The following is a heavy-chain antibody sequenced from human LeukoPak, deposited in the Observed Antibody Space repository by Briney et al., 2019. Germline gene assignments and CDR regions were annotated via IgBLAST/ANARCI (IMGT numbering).Heavy chain of an antibody. V-gene: IGHV4-4*02. CDR2: IYHSGST. CDR1: GGSISSSNW. Sequence: SETLSLTCAVSGGSISSSNWWSWVRQPLGKGLEWIGEIYHSGSTNYNPSLKSRVTISVDKSKNQFSLKLSSVTTADTAVYYCARDLGIAVAGYNWFDPWGQGTLVTVSS. CDR3: ARDLGIAVAGYNWFDP. J-gene: IGHJ5*02. D-gene: IGHD6-19*01.